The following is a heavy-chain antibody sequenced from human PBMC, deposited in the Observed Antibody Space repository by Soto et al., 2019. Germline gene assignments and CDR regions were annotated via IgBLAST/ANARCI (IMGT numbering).Heavy chain of an antibody. CDR1: GDSMNNFY. V-gene: IGHV4-59*01. CDR2: IFYTGST. J-gene: IGHJ4*02. Sequence: SETLSLTCTVSGDSMNNFYWSWIRQPPGKTLEWIGNIFYTGSTTYNPSLESRITMSVDTSKNQFSLKLSSVTAADTAVYYCARVVVAATPYYFDCWGRGNLVAVSS. CDR3: ARVVVAATPYYFDC. D-gene: IGHD2-15*01.